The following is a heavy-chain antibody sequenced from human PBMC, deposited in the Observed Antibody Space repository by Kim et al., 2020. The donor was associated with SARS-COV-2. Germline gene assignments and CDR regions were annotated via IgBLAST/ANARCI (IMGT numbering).Heavy chain of an antibody. Sequence: SRVTISVDTSTNQFSLKLSSVTAADTAVYYCARHIASVAVAGGDDAFDIWGQGTMVTVSS. D-gene: IGHD6-19*01. V-gene: IGHV4-59*08. CDR3: ARHIASVAVAGGDDAFDI. J-gene: IGHJ3*02.